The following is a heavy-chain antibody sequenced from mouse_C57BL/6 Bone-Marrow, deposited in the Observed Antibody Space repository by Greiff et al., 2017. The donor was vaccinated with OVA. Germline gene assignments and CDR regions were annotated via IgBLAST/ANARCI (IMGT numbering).Heavy chain of an antibody. V-gene: IGHV2-2*01. CDR2: IWRGGST. J-gene: IGHJ2*01. Sequence: QVQLKQSGPGLVQPSQSLSITCTVSGFSLTSYGVHWVRQSPGKGLEWLGVIWRGGSTDYNAAFISRLSISKDNSKSQVFFKMNSLQADDTAIYYCARRRFDYWGQGTTLTVSS. CDR1: GFSLTSYG. CDR3: ARRRFDY.